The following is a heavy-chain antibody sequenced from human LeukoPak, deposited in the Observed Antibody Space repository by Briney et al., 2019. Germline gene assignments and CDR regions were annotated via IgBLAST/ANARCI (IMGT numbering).Heavy chain of an antibody. Sequence: GESLKISCKGSAYTFSTSWIAWVRQMPGKGLEWMGIISPLDSDTRYSPSLQGQVTISVDKSISTAYLQWSSLKTSDTAIYYCATVGTTGTRWFDPWGQGTLVTVSS. CDR2: ISPLDSDT. CDR3: ATVGTTGTRWFDP. V-gene: IGHV5-51*01. J-gene: IGHJ5*02. D-gene: IGHD1-1*01. CDR1: AYTFSTSW.